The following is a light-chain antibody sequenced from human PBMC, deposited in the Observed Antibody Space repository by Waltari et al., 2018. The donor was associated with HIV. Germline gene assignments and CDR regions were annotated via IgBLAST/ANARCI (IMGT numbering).Light chain of an antibody. CDR3: CSYAGSSAFV. Sequence: QSALTQPASVSGSPGQSITISCTGTSSDVGSYNLVSWYQHHPGKAPKLMIFEVTKRPSGGSNRFSGSKSGNTASLTISWLQADDEADYYCCSYAGSSAFVFGTGTKVTVL. CDR2: EVT. CDR1: SSDVGSYNL. V-gene: IGLV2-23*02. J-gene: IGLJ1*01.